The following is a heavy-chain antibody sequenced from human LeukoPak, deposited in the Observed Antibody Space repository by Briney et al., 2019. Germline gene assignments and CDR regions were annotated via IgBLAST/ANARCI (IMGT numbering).Heavy chain of an antibody. J-gene: IGHJ4*02. D-gene: IGHD2-2*01. Sequence: PGASLRLSCAASGFTFSNYAMSWVRQAPGKGLEWVAVISYDGSNKYYADSVKGRFTISRDNSKNTLYLQMNSLRAEDTAVYYCAGGAARGVPAAFYWGQGTLVTVSS. CDR1: GFTFSNYA. CDR3: AGGAARGVPAAFY. CDR2: ISYDGSNK. V-gene: IGHV3-30*04.